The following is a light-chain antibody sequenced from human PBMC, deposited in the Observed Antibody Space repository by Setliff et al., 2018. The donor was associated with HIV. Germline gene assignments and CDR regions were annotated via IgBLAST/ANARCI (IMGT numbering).Light chain of an antibody. CDR2: EVS. CDR1: SSDVGTYNL. Sequence: QSALTQPASVSGSPGQSITISCTGTSSDVGTYNLVSWYQQYPGKVPKLVIFEVSKRPSGVSHRSSGSKSGNTASLTMSGLQAEDEADYYCCSYAGSSSYVFGTGTKVTVL. CDR3: CSYAGSSSYV. V-gene: IGLV2-23*02. J-gene: IGLJ1*01.